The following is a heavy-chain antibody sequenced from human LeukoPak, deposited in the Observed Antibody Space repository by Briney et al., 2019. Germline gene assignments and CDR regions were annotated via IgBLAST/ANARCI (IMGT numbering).Heavy chain of an antibody. J-gene: IGHJ4*02. CDR2: IYYSGST. CDR1: GGSISSGGYY. Sequence: SETLSLTCTVSGGSISSGGYYWSWIRQHPGKGLEWIGYIYYSGSTYYNPSLKSRVTISVDTSKNQFSLKLSSVTAADTAVYYCARDNRRWFGESLFDYCGQGTLVTVSS. D-gene: IGHD3-10*01. CDR3: ARDNRRWFGESLFDY. V-gene: IGHV4-31*03.